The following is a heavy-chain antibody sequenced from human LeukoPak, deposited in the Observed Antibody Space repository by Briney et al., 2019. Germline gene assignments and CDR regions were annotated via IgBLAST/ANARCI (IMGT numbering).Heavy chain of an antibody. D-gene: IGHD1-1*01. CDR2: ISINGGSK. CDR1: GFTFNSFP. CDR3: ARPRVPYNNHHHYYYMDV. Sequence: QPGGSLTLACAASGFTFNSFPMHWVRQAPGKGLEYVSSISINGGSKYYADSVEGRFTVSRDNSKNTLFLHLGSLRPDDTAVYYCARPRVPYNNHHHYYYMDVWGKGTTVVVSS. J-gene: IGHJ6*03. V-gene: IGHV3-64*02.